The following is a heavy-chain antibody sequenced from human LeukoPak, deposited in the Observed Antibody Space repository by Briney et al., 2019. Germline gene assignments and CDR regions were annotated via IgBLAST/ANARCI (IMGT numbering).Heavy chain of an antibody. D-gene: IGHD4-17*01. CDR3: ARMTTGHDY. CDR2: INHSGYT. Sequence: PSETLPLTCAVSGVSFNDYYWSWVRQTPGKGLEWIGEINHSGYTNDSPSLKSRVTLSIDTSRKQFSLNLRSVTVADTGIYYCARMTTGHDYWGQGTLVTVSS. J-gene: IGHJ4*02. V-gene: IGHV4-34*01. CDR1: GVSFNDYY.